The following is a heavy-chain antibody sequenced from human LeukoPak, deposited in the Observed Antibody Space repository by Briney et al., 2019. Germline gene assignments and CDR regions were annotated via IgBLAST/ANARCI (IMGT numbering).Heavy chain of an antibody. CDR1: GGSISSYY. D-gene: IGHD5-24*01. Sequence: KPSETLSLTCSVSGGSISSYYWSWIRQPPGKGLEWIGDIYYSGSTNYNPSLKSRVTISVDTSKNQFSLKLRSVTAADTAVYYCARAQSNQMATKIWGQGTLVTVSS. J-gene: IGHJ4*02. CDR2: IYYSGST. V-gene: IGHV4-59*01. CDR3: ARAQSNQMATKI.